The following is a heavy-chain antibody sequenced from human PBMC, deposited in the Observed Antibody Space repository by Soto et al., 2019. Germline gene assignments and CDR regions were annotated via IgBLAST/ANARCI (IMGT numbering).Heavy chain of an antibody. CDR1: FYTFTSYG. J-gene: IGHJ4*02. CDR3: ARDRVIFRSSGGVFDY. CDR2: ISAYNGNT. D-gene: IGHD3-10*01. Sequence: GASVKVSCKASFYTFTSYGITWVRQAPGQGLEWMGWISAYNGNTNYAQKLQGRVTMTTDTSTSTAYMELRGLRSDDTAVYYCARDRVIFRSSGGVFDYWGQGTLVTVSS. V-gene: IGHV1-18*01.